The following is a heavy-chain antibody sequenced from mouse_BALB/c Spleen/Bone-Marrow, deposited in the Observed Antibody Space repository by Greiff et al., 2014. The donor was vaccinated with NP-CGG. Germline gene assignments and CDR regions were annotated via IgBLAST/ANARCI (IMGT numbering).Heavy chain of an antibody. Sequence: VQLKESGGGLVQPGGSLRLSCTTSGFTFTDYFMTWVRQPPGKALEWLGFIRNKPNGYTTEYSPSVKGRFTISRDNSQGTLYLQMNTLRAEDSAIYYCARDYSGYFDFWGQGTTLTVSS. J-gene: IGHJ2*01. CDR3: ARDYSGYFDF. CDR1: GFTFTDYF. V-gene: IGHV7-3*02. CDR2: IRNKPNGYTT. D-gene: IGHD5-1*01.